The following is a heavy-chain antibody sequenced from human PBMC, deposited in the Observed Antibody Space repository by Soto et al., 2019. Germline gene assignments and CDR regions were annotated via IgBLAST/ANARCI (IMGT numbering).Heavy chain of an antibody. D-gene: IGHD3-3*01. CDR3: AKNFLRFLEWLSSDYYYYGMDV. CDR2: ISGSGGST. CDR1: GFTFSSYA. Sequence: GGSLRLSCAASGFTFSSYAMSWVRQAPGKWLEWFSAISGSGGSTYYADSVQGRFTISRDNTKNTMYLKMTSLRAEDTAVYYCAKNFLRFLEWLSSDYYYYGMDVWGQGTTVTVSS. V-gene: IGHV3-23*01. J-gene: IGHJ6*02.